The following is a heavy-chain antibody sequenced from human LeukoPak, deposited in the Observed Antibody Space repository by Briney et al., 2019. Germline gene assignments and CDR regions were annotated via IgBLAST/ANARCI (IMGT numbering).Heavy chain of an antibody. J-gene: IGHJ6*04. CDR1: CYTFIKYA. D-gene: IGHD6-19*01. CDR3: ARVTENKYNSGWYPQYMDV. Sequence: GALKVSLKASCYTFIKYAITGGGQAPGQGPEGVGWISVKNGSTNFAARVQDSVSMTTDTSKTKVYMELRSLRPDDTDVYFCARVTENKYNSGWYPQYMDVWGKGTTVTVSS. V-gene: IGHV1-18*01. CDR2: ISVKNGST.